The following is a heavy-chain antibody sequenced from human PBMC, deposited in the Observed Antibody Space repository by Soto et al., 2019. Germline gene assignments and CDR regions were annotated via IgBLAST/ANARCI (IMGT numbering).Heavy chain of an antibody. J-gene: IGHJ4*02. CDR2: LDQDGSER. CDR3: VCGGNFFVY. CDR1: GFTFSTYW. Sequence: EVHLVESGGGLVQPGGSLRLSCAASGFTFSTYWMTWVRRPPGKGLEWVANLDQDGSERYYVDSVRGRFTISRDNAKNSLYLQMNSLRAEDTAVYYCVCGGNFFVYWGQGTLVTVSP. D-gene: IGHD3-16*01. V-gene: IGHV3-7*01.